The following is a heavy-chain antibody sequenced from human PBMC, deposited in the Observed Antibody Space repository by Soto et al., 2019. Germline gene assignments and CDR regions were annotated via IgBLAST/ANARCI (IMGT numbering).Heavy chain of an antibody. Sequence: GSLRLSCAASGFTFGNYAVSWVRQAPGKGREGVAAISGSGGSTYYADSVKGRCTISRDNSKNTLYLQMNSLRVDDTAVYYCAKDSGAVVPTASDHRGPGPLVTVSS. J-gene: IGHJ4*02. CDR1: GFTFGNYA. CDR2: ISGSGGST. V-gene: IGHV3-23*01. D-gene: IGHD3-16*01. CDR3: AKDSGAVVPTASDH.